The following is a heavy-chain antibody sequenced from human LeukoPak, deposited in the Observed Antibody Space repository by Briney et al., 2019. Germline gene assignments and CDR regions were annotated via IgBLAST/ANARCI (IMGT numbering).Heavy chain of an antibody. J-gene: IGHJ4*02. CDR3: ARAGDSSGWSEIDY. D-gene: IGHD6-19*01. Sequence: PGGSLRLSCAASGFTFSSYSMNWVRQAPGKGLEWVSYISSSSSTIYYADSVKGRFTISRDNAKNSLYLQMNSLRAEDTAVYYCARAGDSSGWSEIDYWGQGTLATVSS. V-gene: IGHV3-48*01. CDR2: ISSSSSTI. CDR1: GFTFSSYS.